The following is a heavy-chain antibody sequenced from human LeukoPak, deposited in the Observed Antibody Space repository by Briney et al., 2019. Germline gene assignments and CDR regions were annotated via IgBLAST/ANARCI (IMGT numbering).Heavy chain of an antibody. CDR3: AREGIAAAGLLDY. D-gene: IGHD6-13*01. CDR1: GFTFSSYG. V-gene: IGHV3-33*01. Sequence: GGSLRLSCAASGFTFSSYGMHWVRQAPGKGLEWVAVIWYDGSNKYYADSVKGRFTISRDNSKNTLYLQMNSLRAEDTAVYYCAREGIAAAGLLDYWGQGTLVAVSS. CDR2: IWYDGSNK. J-gene: IGHJ4*02.